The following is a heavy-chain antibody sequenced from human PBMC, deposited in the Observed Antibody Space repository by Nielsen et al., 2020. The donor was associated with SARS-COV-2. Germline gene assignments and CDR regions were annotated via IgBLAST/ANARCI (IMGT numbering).Heavy chain of an antibody. V-gene: IGHV4-39*07. CDR2: IYYSGST. D-gene: IGHD3-10*01. CDR1: GGSISSSSYY. Sequence: SETLSLTCTVSGGSISSSSYYWGWIRQPPGKGLEWIGSIYYSGSTYYNPSLKSRVTISVDTSKNQFSLKLSSVTAADTAVYYCARNMVRGVINFDYWGQGTLVTVSS. CDR3: ARNMVRGVINFDY. J-gene: IGHJ4*02.